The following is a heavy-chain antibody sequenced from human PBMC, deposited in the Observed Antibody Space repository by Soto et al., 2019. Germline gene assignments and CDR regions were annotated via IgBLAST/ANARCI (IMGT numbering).Heavy chain of an antibody. Sequence: SLTCTVSCGSIRASYWSWIRQPAGKGLEWIGRIYSTGSTNYNPSFRSRVTMSVDTSKNQFSLKLSSVTAADTAVYYCAKDEYYDSNNWFDPWGQGTLVTVSS. D-gene: IGHD3-22*01. V-gene: IGHV4-4*07. CDR3: AKDEYYDSNNWFDP. CDR2: IYSTGST. J-gene: IGHJ5*02. CDR1: CGSIRASY.